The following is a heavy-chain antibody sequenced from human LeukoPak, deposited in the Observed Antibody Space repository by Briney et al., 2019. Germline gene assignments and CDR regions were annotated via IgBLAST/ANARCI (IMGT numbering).Heavy chain of an antibody. Sequence: GGSLRLSCAASGFTFSTYGMHWVRQAPGKGLEWVAHIWYDGSDKYYADSVKGRFNIYRDNSKNTLYLQMFSLRAEDTAVYFCAREGDGFNDYFDYWGQGTLVTVSS. CDR3: AREGDGFNDYFDY. CDR2: IWYDGSDK. D-gene: IGHD2-21*02. J-gene: IGHJ4*02. CDR1: GFTFSTYG. V-gene: IGHV3-33*01.